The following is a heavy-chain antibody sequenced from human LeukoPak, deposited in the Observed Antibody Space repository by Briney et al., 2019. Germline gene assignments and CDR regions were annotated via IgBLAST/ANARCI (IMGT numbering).Heavy chain of an antibody. CDR1: GFTFSSYE. J-gene: IGHJ6*03. D-gene: IGHD6-19*01. CDR2: ISSSGSTI. V-gene: IGHV3-48*03. CDR3: ARSSAYSSGWFSYYYYYMDV. Sequence: GGSLRLSCAASGFTFSSYEMNWVRQAPGKGLEWVSYISSSGSTIYYADSVKGRLTISRGNAKNSLYLQMNSLRAEDTAVYYCARSSAYSSGWFSYYYYYMDVWGKGTTVTISS.